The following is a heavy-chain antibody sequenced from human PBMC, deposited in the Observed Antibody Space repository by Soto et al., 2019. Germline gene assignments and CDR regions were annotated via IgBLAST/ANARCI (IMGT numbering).Heavy chain of an antibody. CDR2: IRSKAYGGTT. D-gene: IGHD3-22*01. V-gene: IGHV3-49*04. J-gene: IGHJ3*02. Sequence: PGGSLRLSCTASGFTFGDYAMSWVRQAPGKGLEWVGFIRSKAYGGTTEYAASVKGRFTISRDDSKSIAYLQMNSLKTEDTAVYYCTRAVEYYDIFGAFDIWGQGTMVTVSS. CDR3: TRAVEYYDIFGAFDI. CDR1: GFTFGDYA.